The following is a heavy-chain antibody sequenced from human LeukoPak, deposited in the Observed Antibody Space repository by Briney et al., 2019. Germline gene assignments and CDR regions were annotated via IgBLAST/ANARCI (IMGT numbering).Heavy chain of an antibody. D-gene: IGHD6-13*01. J-gene: IGHJ5*02. CDR3: ARGSAAAGIGVDP. CDR1: GFTVSSNY. CDR2: ISSSSSYT. V-gene: IGHV3-11*06. Sequence: GGSLRLSCAASGFTVSSNYMSWVRQAPGKGLEWVSYISSSSSYTNYADSVKGRFTISRDNAKNSLYLQMNSLRAEDTAVYYCARGSAAAGIGVDPWGQGTLVTVSS.